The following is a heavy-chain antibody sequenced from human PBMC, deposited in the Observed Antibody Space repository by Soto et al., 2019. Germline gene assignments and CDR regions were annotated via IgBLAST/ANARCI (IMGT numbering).Heavy chain of an antibody. CDR1: GYTFTGYY. CDR2: INPNSGGT. D-gene: IGHD3-3*01. J-gene: IGHJ6*02. V-gene: IGHV1-2*04. CDR3: ARSYYYDFWSGHLEGPGMDV. Sequence: ASVKVSCKASGYTFTGYYMHWVRQAPGQGLEWTGWINPNSGGTNYAQKFQGWVTMTRDTSISTAYMELSRLRSDDTAVYYCARSYYYDFWSGHLEGPGMDVWGQGTTVTVSS.